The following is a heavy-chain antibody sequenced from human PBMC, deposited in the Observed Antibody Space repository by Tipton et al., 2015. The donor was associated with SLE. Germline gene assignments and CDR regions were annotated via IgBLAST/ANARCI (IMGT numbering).Heavy chain of an antibody. CDR2: IIHSGVT. Sequence: TLSLTCAVYGGSFNGYFWTWIRQPPGKGLEWIAEIIHSGVTNYNPSLRSRVTISVDMSKSQVSLKLSSVTAADTAVYYCARVAPAEVFDYWGQGNPGHRLL. V-gene: IGHV4-34*12. J-gene: IGHJ4*02. CDR3: ARVAPAEVFDY. D-gene: IGHD2-2*01. CDR1: GGSFNGYF.